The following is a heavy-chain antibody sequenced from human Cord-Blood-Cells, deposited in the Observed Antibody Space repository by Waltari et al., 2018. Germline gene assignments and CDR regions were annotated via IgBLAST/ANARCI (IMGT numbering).Heavy chain of an antibody. Sequence: QVQLVESGGGVVQPGRSLRLSCAASGFTFSSYGMHWVRQAPGKGLEWVAVISYEGSNKYYADAVKGRFTISRDNSKNTLYLQMNSLRAEDTAVYYCAKGGLRFLEWLLYYFDYWGQGTLVTVSS. CDR1: GFTFSSYG. D-gene: IGHD3-3*01. V-gene: IGHV3-30*18. CDR3: AKGGLRFLEWLLYYFDY. J-gene: IGHJ4*02. CDR2: ISYEGSNK.